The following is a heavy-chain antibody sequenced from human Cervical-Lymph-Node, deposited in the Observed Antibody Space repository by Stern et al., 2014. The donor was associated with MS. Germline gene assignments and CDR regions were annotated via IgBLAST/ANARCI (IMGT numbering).Heavy chain of an antibody. CDR1: GGSISSGSYY. D-gene: IGHD6-13*01. Sequence: QVQLQESGPGLVKPSQTLSLTCTVSGGSISSGSYYWSWIRQPAGKGLEWIGRIYTSGSTNYNPSLKSRVTISVEQSKNQFSLKLSSVTAADTAVYYCAREGYSSSWARSYYGMDVWGQGTTVTVSS. J-gene: IGHJ6*02. V-gene: IGHV4-61*02. CDR2: IYTSGST. CDR3: AREGYSSSWARSYYGMDV.